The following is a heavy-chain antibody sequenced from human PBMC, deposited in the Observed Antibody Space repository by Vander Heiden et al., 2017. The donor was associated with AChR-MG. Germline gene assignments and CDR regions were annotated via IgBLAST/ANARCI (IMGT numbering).Heavy chain of an antibody. CDR3: TTAAGSGSYYYAFDI. D-gene: IGHD3-10*01. CDR2: IKSKTDGGTT. V-gene: IGHV3-15*01. CDR1: GFTFSNAW. Sequence: EVQLVESGGGLVKPGGSLRLSCAASGFTFSNAWMSWVRQAPGKGLEWVGRIKSKTDGGTTDYAAPVKGRFTISRDDSKNTLYLQMNSLKTEDTAVYYCTTAAGSGSYYYAFDIWGQGTMVTVSS. J-gene: IGHJ3*02.